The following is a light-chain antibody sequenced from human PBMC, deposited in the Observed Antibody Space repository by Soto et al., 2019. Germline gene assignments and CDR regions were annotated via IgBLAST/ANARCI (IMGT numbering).Light chain of an antibody. V-gene: IGLV2-11*01. J-gene: IGLJ3*02. Sequence: QSVLTQPRSVSGSPGQSVTISCTGTNSDVGGYNYVSWYQQYPGKAPKLMISGVSERPSGVPDRFSGSKSGNTASLTISGLQAEDEAAYYCCSYVDTDTWVFGGGTKLTVL. CDR3: CSYVDTDTWV. CDR1: NSDVGGYNY. CDR2: GVS.